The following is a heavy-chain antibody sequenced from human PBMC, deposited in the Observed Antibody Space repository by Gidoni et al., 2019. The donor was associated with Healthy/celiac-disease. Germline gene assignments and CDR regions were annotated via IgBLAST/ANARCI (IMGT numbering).Heavy chain of an antibody. Sequence: EVQLLASGGGLVQPGGSLRLSCSPSGFTFSSYAMSWVRQAPGKGLEWVSAISGSGGSTYYEDSVKGRFTISRDNSKNTLYLQMNSLRAEDTAVYYCAKLMVRGVIINLGSYYGMDVWGQGTTVTVSS. D-gene: IGHD3-10*01. CDR3: AKLMVRGVIINLGSYYGMDV. V-gene: IGHV3-23*01. CDR1: GFTFSSYA. CDR2: ISGSGGST. J-gene: IGHJ6*02.